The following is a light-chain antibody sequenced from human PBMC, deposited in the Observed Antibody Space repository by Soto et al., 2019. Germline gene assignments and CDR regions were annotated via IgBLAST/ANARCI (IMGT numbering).Light chain of an antibody. CDR1: PSVSSSY. CDR3: QEYGSAFT. J-gene: IGKJ3*01. V-gene: IGKV3-20*01. CDR2: ATS. Sequence: EIVLTQSPGTLSLSPGERATLSCRVSPSVSSSYLAWYQQKPGQAPRLLMYATSTRAAGIPDRFSGSGSGTDFTLTISRLEPEDFAVYYCQEYGSAFTFGPGTKVDI.